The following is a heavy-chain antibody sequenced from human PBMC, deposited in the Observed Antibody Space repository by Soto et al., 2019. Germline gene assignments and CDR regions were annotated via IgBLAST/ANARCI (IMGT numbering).Heavy chain of an antibody. CDR1: GFTFRTYG. D-gene: IGHD3-3*01. Sequence: TGGSLRLSCAASGFTFRTYGMHWIRQAPGKGLEWVAYILYDGSNEFYADSVQGRFTISRDNSKNTLYLQMNSLRPEDTALYYCAKNYFDFWSAAMAMDVWGQGTKVTVSS. V-gene: IGHV3-30*18. CDR2: ILYDGSNE. CDR3: AKNYFDFWSAAMAMDV. J-gene: IGHJ6*02.